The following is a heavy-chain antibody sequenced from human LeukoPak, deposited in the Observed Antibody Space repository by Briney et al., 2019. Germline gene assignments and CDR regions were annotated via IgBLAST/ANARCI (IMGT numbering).Heavy chain of an antibody. CDR3: ARVSGCSTGWSSFDY. Sequence: GGSLRLSCAASGFTFHDYAMHWVRQARGKGLEWVSGISWYSGTVVYADSVKGGFTISRDSAKNSLYPHMNSLRSEDTALYYCARVSGCSTGWSSFDYWGQGALVIVSS. CDR2: ISWYSGTV. V-gene: IGHV3-9*01. CDR1: GFTFHDYA. D-gene: IGHD6-19*01. J-gene: IGHJ4*02.